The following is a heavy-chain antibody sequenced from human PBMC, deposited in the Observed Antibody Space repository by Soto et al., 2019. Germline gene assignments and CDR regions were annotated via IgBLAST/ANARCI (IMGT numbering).Heavy chain of an antibody. CDR1: GFTFSGAA. CDR3: TRRKNDDIRFYYYYGLDV. D-gene: IGHD3-9*01. Sequence: EVQLEESGGDLVQPGGSLKLSCAGSGFTFSGAAMHWVRQAPGKGLEWVGRIRSRTNSFATAYAASLKGRFTISRDDSKNTTYLQMNSLKAEDTAVYYCTRRKNDDIRFYYYYGLDVWGQGTAVTVSS. V-gene: IGHV3-73*01. CDR2: IRSRTNSFAT. J-gene: IGHJ6*02.